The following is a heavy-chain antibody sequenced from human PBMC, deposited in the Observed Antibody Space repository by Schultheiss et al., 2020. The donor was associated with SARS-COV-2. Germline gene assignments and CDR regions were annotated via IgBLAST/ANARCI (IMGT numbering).Heavy chain of an antibody. D-gene: IGHD6-6*01. CDR2: IYYSGST. CDR1: GGSISSSSYY. V-gene: IGHV4-61*03. J-gene: IGHJ5*02. CDR3: ARGRFKLAARKNWFDP. Sequence: SETLSLTCTVSGGSISSSSYYWSWIRQPPGKGLEWIGYIYYSGSTNYNPSLKSRVSISVDTTKNHFSLNLNSVTAADTAVYYCARGRFKLAARKNWFDPWGQGTLVTVSS.